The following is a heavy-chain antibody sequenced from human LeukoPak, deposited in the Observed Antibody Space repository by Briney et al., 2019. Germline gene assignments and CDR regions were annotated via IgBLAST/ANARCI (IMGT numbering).Heavy chain of an antibody. CDR3: TRDSGTSGEVKFDP. CDR2: IYSTGII. J-gene: IGHJ5*02. CDR1: GGSITNYY. Sequence: SETLSLTCTVSGGSITNYYWSWIRQSAGKGLEWIGRIYSTGIITYNPSLRSRVTMSVDTSKNQLSLRLISVTAADTAVYYCTRDSGTSGEVKFDPWGQGSLVTVSS. D-gene: IGHD3-10*01. V-gene: IGHV4-4*07.